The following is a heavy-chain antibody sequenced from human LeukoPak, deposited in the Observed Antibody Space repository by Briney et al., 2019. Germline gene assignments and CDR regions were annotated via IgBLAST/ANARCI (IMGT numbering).Heavy chain of an antibody. J-gene: IGHJ4*02. CDR2: IKSKTDGGTP. Sequence: PGGSLRLSCAASGFTFSNAWMNWVRQTPGRGLEWVGRIKSKTDGGTPDYAAPVKGRFTISRDDSKNTLYLQMNNLKTEDTAVYYCTTYTVGPTTSHFGHWGQGTLVTVSS. CDR3: TTYTVGPTTSHFGH. CDR1: GFTFSNAW. V-gene: IGHV3-15*01. D-gene: IGHD1-26*01.